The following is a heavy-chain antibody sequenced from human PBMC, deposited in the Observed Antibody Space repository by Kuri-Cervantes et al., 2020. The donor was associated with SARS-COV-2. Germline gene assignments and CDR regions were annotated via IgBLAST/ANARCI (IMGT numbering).Heavy chain of an antibody. CDR1: GFTFSSYS. CDR2: ISSSSSYI. V-gene: IGHV3-21*04. J-gene: IGHJ4*02. D-gene: IGHD1-26*01. CDR3: AKVDPPVEWELPVSYFDY. Sequence: GESLKISCAASGFTFSSYSMNWVRQAPGKGLEWVSSISSSSSYIYYADSVKGRFTISRDNAKNSLYLQMNSLRAEDTAVYYCAKVDPPVEWELPVSYFDYWGQGTLVTVSS.